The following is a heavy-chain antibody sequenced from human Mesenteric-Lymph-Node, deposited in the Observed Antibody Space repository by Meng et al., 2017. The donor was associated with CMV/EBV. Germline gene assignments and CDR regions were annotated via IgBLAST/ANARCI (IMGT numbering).Heavy chain of an antibody. J-gene: IGHJ4*02. D-gene: IGHD3/OR15-3a*01. CDR2: ISGSSSYI. Sequence: GESLKISCAASGFTFSSYSMNWVRQAPGKGLEWVSSISGSSSYIYYADSVKGRFTISRDNAKNTLSLQMNSLRAEDTAMYYCVRGGALGTGDYWGQGTLVTVSS. V-gene: IGHV3-21*03. CDR1: GFTFSSYS. CDR3: VRGGALGTGDY.